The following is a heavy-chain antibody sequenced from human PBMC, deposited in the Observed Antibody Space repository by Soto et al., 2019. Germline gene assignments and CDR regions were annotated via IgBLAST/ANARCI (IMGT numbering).Heavy chain of an antibody. D-gene: IGHD1-26*01. V-gene: IGHV1-3*01. CDR2: INAGNGNT. CDR1: GYTFTSYA. Sequence: GASVKVSCKACGYTFTSYAMHGVRQAPGQRLEWMGWINAGNGNTKYSQKFQGRVTITRDTSASTAYVELSSLRSEDTAVYYCAREGWEVTYGMDVWGQGTTVTVSS. CDR3: AREGWEVTYGMDV. J-gene: IGHJ6*02.